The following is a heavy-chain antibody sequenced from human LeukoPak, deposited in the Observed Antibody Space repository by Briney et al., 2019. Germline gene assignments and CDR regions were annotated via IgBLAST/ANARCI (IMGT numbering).Heavy chain of an antibody. V-gene: IGHV1-24*01. Sequence: GASVKVSCKVSGYTLTELSMHWVRQAPGKGLEWMGGFDPEDGETIYAQKFQGRVTMTEDTSTDTAYMELGSLRSEDTAVYYCATFYDSSGYYYNWFDPWGQGTLVTVSS. D-gene: IGHD3-22*01. CDR1: GYTLTELS. CDR3: ATFYDSSGYYYNWFDP. CDR2: FDPEDGET. J-gene: IGHJ5*02.